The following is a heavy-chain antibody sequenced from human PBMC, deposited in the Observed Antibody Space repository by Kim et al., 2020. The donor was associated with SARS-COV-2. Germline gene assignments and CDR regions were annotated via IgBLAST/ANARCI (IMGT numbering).Heavy chain of an antibody. J-gene: IGHJ4*02. CDR2: GST. V-gene: IGHV4-59*09. D-gene: IGHD2-2*01. Sequence: GSTNYNPSLKGRVTISVDTSKNQFSLKLSSVTAADTAVYYCARGGKVPGVWGQGTLVTVSS. CDR3: ARGGKVPGV.